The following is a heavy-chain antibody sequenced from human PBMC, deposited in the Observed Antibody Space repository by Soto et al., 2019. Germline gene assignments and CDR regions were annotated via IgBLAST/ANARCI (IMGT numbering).Heavy chain of an antibody. V-gene: IGHV3-72*01. CDR1: GFSFSDHF. D-gene: IGHD2-21*01. J-gene: IGHJ4*02. CDR2: IQTKRQTYIT. CDR3: ACIRRTFGK. Sequence: VESLRLSSAASGFSFSDHFMDWVRQAPGKGLQWVGRIQTKRQTYITEYAASLEGRFSISRDDSKNSLYLQVNRLKTANTAVYFGACIRRTFGKWGPGILVAV.